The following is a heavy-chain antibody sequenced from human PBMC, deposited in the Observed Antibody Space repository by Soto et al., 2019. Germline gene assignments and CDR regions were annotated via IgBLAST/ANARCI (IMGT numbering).Heavy chain of an antibody. Sequence: QVQLQESGPGLVKPSQTLSLTCTVSGGSISSGDYYWSWIRQPPGKGLEWIGYIYYSGSTYYNPSHMSRVTISVDTSKNQFSLKLSSVTAADTAVYYCARDKVGCISTSCYRRYYGMDVWGQGTPVTVSS. V-gene: IGHV4-30-4*01. J-gene: IGHJ6*02. D-gene: IGHD2-2*01. CDR2: IYYSGST. CDR3: ARDKVGCISTSCYRRYYGMDV. CDR1: GGSISSGDYY.